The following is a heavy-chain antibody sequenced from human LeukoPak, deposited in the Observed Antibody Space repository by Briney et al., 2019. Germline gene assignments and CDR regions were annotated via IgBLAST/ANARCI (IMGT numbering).Heavy chain of an antibody. J-gene: IGHJ4*02. CDR1: GYTFTGYY. D-gene: IGHD3-3*01. CDR2: INPNSGGT. V-gene: IGHV1-2*02. Sequence: GASVKVSCKASGYTFTGYYMHWVRQAPGQGLEWMGWINPNSGGTNYAQKFQGRVTMTRDTSISTAYMELSRLRSDDTAVYYCARGDGTIFRVVITGGFDYWGQGTLVTVSS. CDR3: ARGDGTIFRVVITGGFDY.